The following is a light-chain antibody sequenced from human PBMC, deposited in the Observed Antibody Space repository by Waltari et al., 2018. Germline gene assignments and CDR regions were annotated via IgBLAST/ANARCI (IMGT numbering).Light chain of an antibody. CDR1: SLRSYY. Sequence: SSELTQDPAGSVALGQTVRITCQGDSLRSYYAIWYQQKPGQAPVLVSYGKNNQPSGIPDRFSGSSSGNTASLNCTGAQAEDEADYYCNSRDSSGNHLVFGGGTKLTVL. V-gene: IGLV3-19*01. J-gene: IGLJ2*01. CDR2: GKN. CDR3: NSRDSSGNHLV.